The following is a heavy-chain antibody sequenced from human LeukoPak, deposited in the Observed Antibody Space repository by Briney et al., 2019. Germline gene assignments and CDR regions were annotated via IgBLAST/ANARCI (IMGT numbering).Heavy chain of an antibody. CDR3: AKAGNVWGSYRTTDFDY. J-gene: IGHJ4*02. CDR1: GFTFDDYA. CDR2: ISWNSGSI. V-gene: IGHV3-9*01. D-gene: IGHD3-16*02. Sequence: GGSLRLSCAASGFTFDDYAMHWVRQAPGKGLEWVSGISWNSGSIGYADSVKGRFTISRDNAKNSLYLQMNSLRAEDTAVYYCAKAGNVWGSYRTTDFDYWGQGTLVTVSS.